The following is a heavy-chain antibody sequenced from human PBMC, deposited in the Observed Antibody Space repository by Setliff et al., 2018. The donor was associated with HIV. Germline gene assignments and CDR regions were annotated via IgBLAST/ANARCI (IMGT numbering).Heavy chain of an antibody. CDR3: AREDYYYYGIDV. V-gene: IGHV4-61*02. J-gene: IGHJ6*02. CDR1: GGSIRRGSYY. CDR2: IYTSGCT. Sequence: SETLSLTCTVSGGSIRRGSYYWNWIRQPAGKGLEWIGRIYTSGCTNYNPSLKSRVTISVDTSKNQFSLKLSSVTAADTAVYYCAREDYYYYGIDVWGQGTTVTVSS.